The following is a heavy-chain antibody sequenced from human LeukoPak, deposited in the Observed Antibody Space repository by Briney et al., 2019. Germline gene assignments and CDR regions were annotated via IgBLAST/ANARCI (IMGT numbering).Heavy chain of an antibody. Sequence: GGSLRLSCAASGFTFSSYAMQWVRQAPGKGLEWVAVISYDGSNKYYADSVKGRFTISRDNSKNTLYLQMNSLRAEDTAVYYCARSKYSVRSFDYWGQGTLVTVSS. D-gene: IGHD3-10*01. CDR2: ISYDGSNK. V-gene: IGHV3-30*01. CDR1: GFTFSSYA. CDR3: ARSKYSVRSFDY. J-gene: IGHJ4*02.